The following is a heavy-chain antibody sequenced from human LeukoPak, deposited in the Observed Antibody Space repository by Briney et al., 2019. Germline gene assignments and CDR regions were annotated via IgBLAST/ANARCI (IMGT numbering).Heavy chain of an antibody. Sequence: SETLSLACTVSGGSISSYYWSWIRQPPGKGLEWIGYIYYSGSTNYNPSLKSRISISVDNSKNQFSLRLSSVTAADTATYYCARVPSKWDNWFDPWGQGTLVTVSS. D-gene: IGHD1-26*01. CDR2: IYYSGST. J-gene: IGHJ5*02. CDR1: GGSISSYY. V-gene: IGHV4-59*12. CDR3: ARVPSKWDNWFDP.